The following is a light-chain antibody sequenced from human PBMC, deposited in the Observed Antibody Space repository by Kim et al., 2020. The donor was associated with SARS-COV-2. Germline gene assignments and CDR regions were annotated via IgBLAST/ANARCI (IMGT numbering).Light chain of an antibody. CDR2: AAS. Sequence: ASVGDRVTITCRVSQSVRSYLKWYQQKPGKAPKLLIYAASNLQGGVPSRFSGSGSGTDFTLTISSLQPEDFATYYCQQSHSTPLTFGGGTKVDIK. CDR3: QQSHSTPLT. CDR1: QSVRSY. J-gene: IGKJ4*01. V-gene: IGKV1-39*01.